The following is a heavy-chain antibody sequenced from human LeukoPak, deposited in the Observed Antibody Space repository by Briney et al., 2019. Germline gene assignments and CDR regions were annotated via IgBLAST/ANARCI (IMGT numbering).Heavy chain of an antibody. Sequence: SQTLSLTCTVSGGSINSGSFYWNWIRQSAGKGLEWIGHVCTTGTTNCNPSLRSRVTISLDTSKNQFSLNLNSVTAADTAVYYCARCTSTSCYNFDYWGQGTLLTVSS. V-gene: IGHV4-61*09. CDR1: GGSINSGSFY. CDR3: ARCTSTSCYNFDY. D-gene: IGHD2-2*02. J-gene: IGHJ4*02. CDR2: VCTTGTT.